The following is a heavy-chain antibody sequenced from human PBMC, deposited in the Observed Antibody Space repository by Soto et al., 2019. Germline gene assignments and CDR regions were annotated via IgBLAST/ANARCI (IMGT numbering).Heavy chain of an antibody. J-gene: IGHJ6*02. CDR1: GYTFSMSG. CDR2: ISGYNGKT. V-gene: IGHV1-18*01. Sequence: QVQLVQSGAEVKKPGASVKVSCKSSGYTFSMSGISWVRQAPGQGLEWMGWISGYNGKTNYEQKFQDRVTMTTETSTNMAYMEPRSLRSDDTAVYYCAREGPRPYYYYGMDVWGQGTTVTVSS. CDR3: AREGPRPYYYYGMDV.